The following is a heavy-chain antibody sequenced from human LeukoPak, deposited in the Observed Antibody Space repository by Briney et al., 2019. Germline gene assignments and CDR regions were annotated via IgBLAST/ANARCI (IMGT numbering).Heavy chain of an antibody. J-gene: IGHJ4*02. CDR2: IIPIFGTA. D-gene: IGHD3-22*01. CDR1: GYTFTGYY. CDR3: ARALGYYYDSSGYAHFDY. V-gene: IGHV1-69*13. Sequence: ASVKVSCKASGYTFTGYYMHWVRQAPGQGLEWMGGIIPIFGTANYAQKFQGRVTITADESTSTAYMELSSLRSEDTAVYYCARALGYYYDSSGYAHFDYWGQGTLVTVSS.